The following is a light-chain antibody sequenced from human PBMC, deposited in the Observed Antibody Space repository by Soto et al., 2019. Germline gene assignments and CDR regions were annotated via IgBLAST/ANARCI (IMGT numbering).Light chain of an antibody. CDR3: QQPHSAPRS. CDR1: QTITTY. Sequence: DIQMTQSPSSLSASAGDRVTITCRASQTITTYLNWYQQKPGKAPKLLIYAASSLQSGVPSRFSGSGSGTDFTLTISSLQPEDFATYYCQQPHSAPRSFGQGTRVEIK. V-gene: IGKV1-39*01. CDR2: AAS. J-gene: IGKJ1*01.